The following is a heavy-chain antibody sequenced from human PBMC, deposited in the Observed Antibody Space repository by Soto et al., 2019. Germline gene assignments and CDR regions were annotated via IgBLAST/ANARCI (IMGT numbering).Heavy chain of an antibody. CDR3: ARYAGSSWFDY. D-gene: IGHD6-13*01. Sequence: TSETLSLTCTVSGGSISPYYWSWIRQPPGKGLEWIGYINYSGRTNYNPSLKSRVTMSLDTSKIQFSLKLRSVTAADTALFYCARYAGSSWFDYCGQGTLVTVSS. CDR2: INYSGRT. V-gene: IGHV4-59*01. CDR1: GGSISPYY. J-gene: IGHJ4*02.